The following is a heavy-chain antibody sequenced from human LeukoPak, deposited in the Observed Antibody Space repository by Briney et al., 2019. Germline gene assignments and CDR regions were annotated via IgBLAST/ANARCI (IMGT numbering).Heavy chain of an antibody. V-gene: IGHV1-2*02. CDR1: GYTFTGYY. J-gene: IGHJ1*01. CDR3: ARDRVECGGSCYQEYFQH. CDR2: INPNSGGT. D-gene: IGHD2-15*01. Sequence: ASVKVSCKASGYTFTGYYIHWVRQAPGQGLEWMGWINPNSGGTNYAQKFQGRVTMTRDTSISTAYMELSRLRSDDTAVYYCARDRVECGGSCYQEYFQHWGQGTLVTVSS.